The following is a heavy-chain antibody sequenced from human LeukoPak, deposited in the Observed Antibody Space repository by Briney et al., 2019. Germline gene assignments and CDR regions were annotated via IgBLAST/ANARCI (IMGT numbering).Heavy chain of an antibody. CDR1: GFTFSSYA. J-gene: IGHJ4*02. D-gene: IGHD3-22*01. V-gene: IGHV3-30-3*01. CDR2: ISYDGSNK. CDR3: ARGVTMIVVVQYFDY. Sequence: GGSLRLSCAASGFTFSSYAMHWVRQAPGKGLEWVAVISYDGSNKYYADSVKGRFTISRDNSKNTLYLQMNSLRAEDTAVYYCARGVTMIVVVQYFDYWGQGTLVTVSS.